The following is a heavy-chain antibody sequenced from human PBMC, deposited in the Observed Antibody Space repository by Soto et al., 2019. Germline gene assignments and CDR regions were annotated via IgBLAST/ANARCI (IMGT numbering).Heavy chain of an antibody. CDR2: ISGSGGST. D-gene: IGHD2-15*01. V-gene: IGHV3-23*01. CDR1: GFTLSSYA. CDR3: AKDPRVTAPDDGWFDP. J-gene: IGHJ5*02. Sequence: GGSLRLSCAASGFTLSSYAMSWVRQAPGKGLEWVSAISGSGGSTYYADSVKGRFTISRDNSKNTLYLQMNSLRAEDTAVYYCAKDPRVTAPDDGWFDPWGQGTLVTVSS.